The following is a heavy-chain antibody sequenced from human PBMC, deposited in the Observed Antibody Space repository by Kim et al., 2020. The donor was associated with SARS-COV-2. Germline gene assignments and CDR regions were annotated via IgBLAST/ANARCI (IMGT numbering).Heavy chain of an antibody. CDR2: INHSGST. V-gene: IGHV4-34*01. CDR3: ARLGRQTSYCSGGSCKTLDY. J-gene: IGHJ4*02. D-gene: IGHD2-15*01. CDR1: GGSFSGYY. Sequence: SETLSLTCAVYGGSFSGYYWSWIRQPPGKGLEWIGEINHSGSTNYNPSLKSRVTISVDTSKNQFSLKLSSVTAADTAVYYCARLGRQTSYCSGGSCKTLDYWGQGTLVTVSS.